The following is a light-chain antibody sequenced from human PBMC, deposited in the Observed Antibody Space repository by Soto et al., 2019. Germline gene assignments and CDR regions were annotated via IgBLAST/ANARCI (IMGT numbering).Light chain of an antibody. J-gene: IGKJ1*01. CDR2: AAS. V-gene: IGKV1-8*01. CDR1: QGISSY. CDR3: QHYYSYST. Sequence: AIRMTQSPSSLSASTGDRVTITCRASQGISSYLAWYQQKPGIAPKLLIYAASTLQSGVPSRFSGSVSGTDFTLTISFLQSEDFATYYCQHYYSYSTFGQGTKVEIK.